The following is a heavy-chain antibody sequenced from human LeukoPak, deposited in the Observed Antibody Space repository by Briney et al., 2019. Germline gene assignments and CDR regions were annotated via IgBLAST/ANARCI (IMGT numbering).Heavy chain of an antibody. D-gene: IGHD3-22*01. CDR3: ARDFHSSGYYHYFHY. Sequence: ASVKVSCKASGYTFTNYGISWVRQAPGQALEWMGWISGYSGNTNFAQKLQGRVTMTTDTSTSTAYMELRSLRSDDTAVYYCARDFHSSGYYHYFHYWGQGTLVTVSS. V-gene: IGHV1-18*01. CDR1: GYTFTNYG. J-gene: IGHJ4*02. CDR2: ISGYSGNT.